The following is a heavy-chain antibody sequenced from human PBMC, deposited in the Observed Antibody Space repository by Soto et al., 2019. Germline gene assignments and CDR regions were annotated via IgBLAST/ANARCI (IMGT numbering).Heavy chain of an antibody. V-gene: IGHV3-30-3*02. Sequence: QVQLVESGGGVVQPGRSLRLSCAASGFTFSSYAMHWVRQAPGKGLEWVAVISYDGSNKYYADSVKGRFTISRDNSKNTLYLQNNNLRGEETGVELRAKYSGPNDAFDIWGQGTKVTVSS. CDR2: ISYDGSNK. J-gene: IGHJ3*02. D-gene: IGHD1-26*01. CDR1: GFTFSSYA. CDR3: AKYSGPNDAFDI.